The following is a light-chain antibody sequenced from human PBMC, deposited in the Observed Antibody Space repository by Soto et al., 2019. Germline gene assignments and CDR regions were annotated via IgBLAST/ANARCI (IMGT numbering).Light chain of an antibody. CDR2: VVS. CDR1: SSDIGAYNY. CDR3: SSYTTSSTYV. Sequence: QSALTQPASVSASPGQSITISCTGTSSDIGAYNYVSWYQHHPGKAPKLMIYVVSNRPSGVSNRFSGSKSGNTASLTISGLQAGDEADYYCSSYTTSSTYVFGAGTQLTVL. J-gene: IGLJ1*01. V-gene: IGLV2-14*03.